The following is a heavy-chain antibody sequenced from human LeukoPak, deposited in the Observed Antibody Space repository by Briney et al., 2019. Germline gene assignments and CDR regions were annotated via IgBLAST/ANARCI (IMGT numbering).Heavy chain of an antibody. CDR1: GFSLSTSGVG. J-gene: IGHJ5*02. D-gene: IGHD3-10*01. CDR3: AHRRLAVRGVINWFDP. CDR2: IYWDDDK. Sequence: ESGPTLVKPTQTLTLTCTFSGFSLSTSGVGVGWIRQPPGKALEWLALIYWDDDKRYSPSLKSRLTITKDTSKNQVVRTMTNMDPVDTATYYCAHRRLAVRGVINWFDPWGQGTLVTVSS. V-gene: IGHV2-5*02.